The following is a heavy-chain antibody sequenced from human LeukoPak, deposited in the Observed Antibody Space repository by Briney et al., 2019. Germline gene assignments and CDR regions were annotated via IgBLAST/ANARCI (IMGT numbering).Heavy chain of an antibody. D-gene: IGHD6-25*01. CDR2: ISGSGSNT. V-gene: IGHV3-23*01. Sequence: GGSLRLSCAASGFTFSNYGMSWVRQAPGKGLEWVSAISGSGSNTYYADSVKGRFTISRDNSKNTLSLQMNNLRDEDTAVYYCAKDLSPAAAWGQGTLVTVSS. CDR3: AKDLSPAAA. CDR1: GFTFSNYG. J-gene: IGHJ5*02.